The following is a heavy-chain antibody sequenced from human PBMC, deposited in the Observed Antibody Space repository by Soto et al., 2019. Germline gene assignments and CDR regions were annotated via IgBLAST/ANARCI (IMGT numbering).Heavy chain of an antibody. CDR2: ISGNDDSA. CDR3: AKDLSPTVGEIYYFDS. CDR1: GFTFSSYA. J-gene: IGHJ4*02. D-gene: IGHD4-4*01. Sequence: GGSLRLSCAASGFTFSSYAMTWVRQAPGRGLEWVSTISGNDDSAYYADSVKGRFTISRDNYRSTLYLQMNGLRVEDAAVYYCAKDLSPTVGEIYYFDSWGQGSLVTVSS. V-gene: IGHV3-23*01.